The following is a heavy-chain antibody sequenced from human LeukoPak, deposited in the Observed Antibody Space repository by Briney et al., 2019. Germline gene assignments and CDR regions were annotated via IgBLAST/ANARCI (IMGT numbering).Heavy chain of an antibody. CDR2: INPSGGST. D-gene: IGHD3-22*01. CDR1: GYTFTSYY. V-gene: IGHV1-46*01. Sequence: RASVKVSCKASGYTFTSYYMHWVRQAPGQGLEWMGIINPSGGSTSYAQKFQGRVTMTRDTSTSTVYMELSSLRSEDTAVYYCARDSTMYYYDSSGYYYEDYFDYWGQGTLVTVSS. CDR3: ARDSTMYYYDSSGYYYEDYFDY. J-gene: IGHJ4*02.